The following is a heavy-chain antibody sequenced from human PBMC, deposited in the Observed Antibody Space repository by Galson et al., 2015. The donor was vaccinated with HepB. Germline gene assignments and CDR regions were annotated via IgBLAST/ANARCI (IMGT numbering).Heavy chain of an antibody. Sequence: SLRLSCAASGFTFSSYGMYWVRQAPGKGLEWVAVIWYDGSNKYYADSVKGRFTISRDNSKNTLYLQMNSLRAEDTAVYYCARDLIVVVPAGYGMDVWGQGTTVTVSS. D-gene: IGHD2-2*01. V-gene: IGHV3-33*01. J-gene: IGHJ6*02. CDR3: ARDLIVVVPAGYGMDV. CDR1: GFTFSSYG. CDR2: IWYDGSNK.